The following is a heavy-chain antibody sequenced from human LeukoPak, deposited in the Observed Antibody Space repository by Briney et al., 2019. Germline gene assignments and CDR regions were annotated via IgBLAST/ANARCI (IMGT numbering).Heavy chain of an antibody. V-gene: IGHV1-69*04. J-gene: IGHJ4*02. Sequence: SVKVSCKASGGTFSSYAISWVRQAPGQGLEWMGRIIPILGIANYAQKFQGRVTITADKSTSTAYMELSSLRSEDTAVYYCARAGEYYYDSSGYSDYWGQGTLVTVSS. CDR1: GGTFSSYA. CDR3: ARAGEYYYDSSGYSDY. D-gene: IGHD3-22*01. CDR2: IIPILGIA.